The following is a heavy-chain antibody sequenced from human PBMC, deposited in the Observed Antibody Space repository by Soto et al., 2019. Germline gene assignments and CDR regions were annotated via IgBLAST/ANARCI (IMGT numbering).Heavy chain of an antibody. D-gene: IGHD5-18*01. CDR3: PKDFGYTSAYAASDI. J-gene: IGHJ3*02. V-gene: IGHV3-23*01. Sequence: GGSLRLSCAASGFTFSSYAMSWVRQAPGKGLEWVSGVSSSGGSTYCVDSVKGRFTISRDNSKNTRYLQMNSLRAEDTAVYYCPKDFGYTSAYAASDIWAQGTTATAS. CDR2: VSSSGGST. CDR1: GFTFSSYA.